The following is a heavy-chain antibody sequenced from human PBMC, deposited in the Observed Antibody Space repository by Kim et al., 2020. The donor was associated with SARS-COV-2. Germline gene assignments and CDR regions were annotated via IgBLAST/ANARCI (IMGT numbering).Heavy chain of an antibody. CDR3: ARHLRTAVIPFY. V-gene: IGHV4-39*01. Sequence: YYNPSLKSRVTISVDTSKDEFSLKMSSVTASDTAVYYCARHLRTAVIPFYSGQGTLVTVSS. J-gene: IGHJ4*02. D-gene: IGHD4-17*01.